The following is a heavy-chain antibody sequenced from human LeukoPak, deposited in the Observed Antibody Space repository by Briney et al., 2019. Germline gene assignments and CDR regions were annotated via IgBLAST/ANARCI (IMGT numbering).Heavy chain of an antibody. D-gene: IGHD3-10*01. V-gene: IGHV3-74*01. CDR1: GFTFSSYW. Sequence: PGGSLRLSCAASGFTFSSYWMHWVRQAPGKGLVWVSRINSDGSTTSYADSVKGRSTISRDNAKNTLYLRMNSLRAEDTAVYYCARGRGEFGELLSSFDYWGQGTLVTVSS. CDR3: ARGRGEFGELLSSFDY. CDR2: INSDGSTT. J-gene: IGHJ4*02.